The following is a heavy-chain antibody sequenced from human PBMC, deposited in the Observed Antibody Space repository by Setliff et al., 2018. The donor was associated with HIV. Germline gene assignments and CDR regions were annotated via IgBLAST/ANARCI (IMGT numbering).Heavy chain of an antibody. V-gene: IGHV5-51*01. J-gene: IGHJ6*03. Sequence: PGESLKISCKGSGYRFTSYWIDWVRQTPGKGLEWMGIIYLGDSDTRYSPSFQGQVTISADKSTSTAYLQWGSLKASDTAMYYCARAPRSPLRWRDNLLSSSSFFMDVWGKGTTVTSP. CDR1: GYRFTSYW. D-gene: IGHD2-21*01. CDR2: IYLGDSDT. CDR3: ARAPRSPLRWRDNLLSSSSFFMDV.